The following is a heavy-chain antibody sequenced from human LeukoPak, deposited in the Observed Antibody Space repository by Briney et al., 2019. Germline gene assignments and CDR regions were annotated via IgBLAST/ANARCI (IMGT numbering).Heavy chain of an antibody. CDR3: ARYRHLYY. Sequence: GGSLRLSCAASGFTFSSYAMSWVRQAPGKGLEWVASINQDGGEKYSLDSVKGRFTISRDNTKSSLYLQMNSLRAEDTAMYYCARYRHLYYWGQGTLVTVSS. D-gene: IGHD3-16*01. CDR1: GFTFSSYA. CDR2: INQDGGEK. J-gene: IGHJ4*02. V-gene: IGHV3-7*01.